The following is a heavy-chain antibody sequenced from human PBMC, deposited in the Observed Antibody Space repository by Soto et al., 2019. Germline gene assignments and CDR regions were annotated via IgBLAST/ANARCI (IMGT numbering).Heavy chain of an antibody. D-gene: IGHD2-2*01. CDR3: ARGYCSSTSCPTSVYYYYGMDV. CDR1: GGSFSGYY. CDR2: INHSGST. Sequence: QVRLQQWGAGLLKPSETLSLTCAVYGGSFSGYYWSWIRQPPGKGLEWIGEINHSGSTNYNPSLKSRVTISVDTSKDQFSLKLSSVTAADTAVYYCARGYCSSTSCPTSVYYYYGMDVWGQGTTVTVSS. V-gene: IGHV4-34*01. J-gene: IGHJ6*02.